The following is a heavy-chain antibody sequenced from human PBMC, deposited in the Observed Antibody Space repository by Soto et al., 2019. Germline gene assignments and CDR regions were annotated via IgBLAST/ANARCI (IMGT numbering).Heavy chain of an antibody. D-gene: IGHD4-17*01. Sequence: GGSLRLSCAPSGITFSSYSMNWVRQAPGKGLEWVSSISSSSSYIYYAESVKGRFTISRDNAKNSLYLQMNSLRAEDTAVYYCARDKVGLRSYYYGMDVGGQGTTVTVSS. CDR1: GITFSSYS. J-gene: IGHJ6*02. V-gene: IGHV3-21*01. CDR3: ARDKVGLRSYYYGMDV. CDR2: ISSSSSYI.